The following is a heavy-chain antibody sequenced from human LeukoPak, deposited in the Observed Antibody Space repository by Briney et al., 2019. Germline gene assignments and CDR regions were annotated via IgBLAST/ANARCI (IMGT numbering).Heavy chain of an antibody. D-gene: IGHD3-22*01. J-gene: IGHJ4*02. V-gene: IGHV3-21*01. CDR1: GFTFSSYS. CDR2: ISSSSSYI. Sequence: GSLRLSCAASGFTFSSYSMNWVRPAPGKGLEWVSSISSSSSYIYYADSVKGRFTISRDNAKNSLYLQMNSLRAEDTAVYYCARGWYYYDSSGYGNDYWGQGTLVTVSS. CDR3: ARGWYYYDSSGYGNDY.